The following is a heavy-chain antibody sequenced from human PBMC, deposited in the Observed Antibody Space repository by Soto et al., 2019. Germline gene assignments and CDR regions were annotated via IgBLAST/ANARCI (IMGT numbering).Heavy chain of an antibody. V-gene: IGHV1-69*12. J-gene: IGHJ6*02. CDR1: GGTLSIYA. CDR2: TIPIFGTA. Sequence: QVQLVQSGAEVKKPGSSVKVSCKASGGTLSIYAISWVRQAPGPGLEWMGGTIPIFGTANYAQKFQGRVAITANESASAADLELSSLTSEDTAVDYCGRHVPADGYYYCMYVWGQGTTVTVS. CDR3: GRHVPADGYYYCMYV. D-gene: IGHD2-2*01.